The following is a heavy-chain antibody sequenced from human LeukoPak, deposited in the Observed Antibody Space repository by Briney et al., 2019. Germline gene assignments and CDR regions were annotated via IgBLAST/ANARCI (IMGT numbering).Heavy chain of an antibody. CDR3: ASFTMVRGVTIIKGGFDY. V-gene: IGHV4-39*01. D-gene: IGHD3-10*01. J-gene: IGHJ4*02. CDR2: IYYSGST. Sequence: SETLSLTCTVSGGSISSSSYYWGWIRQPPGKGLEWIGSIYYSGSTYYNPSLKSRVTISVDTSKNQFSLKLSSVTAADTAVYYCASFTMVRGVTIIKGGFDYWGQGTLVTVSS. CDR1: GGSISSSSYY.